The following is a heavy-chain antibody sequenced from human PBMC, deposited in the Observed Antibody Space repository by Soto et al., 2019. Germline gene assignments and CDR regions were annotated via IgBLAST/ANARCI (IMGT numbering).Heavy chain of an antibody. Sequence: QVQLQQWGAGLLKPSETLSLTCAVYGGSFSGYYWSWIRQPPGKGLEWIGEINHSGSTNYNPSLKSRVTISVDTSKNQFSLKLSSVTAADTAVYYCARRHYYYGMDVWGQGTTVTVSS. CDR3: ARRHYYYGMDV. J-gene: IGHJ6*02. V-gene: IGHV4-34*01. CDR1: GGSFSGYY. CDR2: INHSGST.